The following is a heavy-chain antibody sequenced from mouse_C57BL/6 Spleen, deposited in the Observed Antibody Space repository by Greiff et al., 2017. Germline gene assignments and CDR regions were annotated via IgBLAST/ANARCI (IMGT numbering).Heavy chain of an antibody. CDR1: GYAFSSSW. CDR2: IYPGDGDT. J-gene: IGHJ1*03. Sequence: VQLQQSGPELVKPGASVKISCKASGYAFSSSWMNWVKQRPGKGLEWIGRIYPGDGDTNYNGKFKGKATLTADKSSSTAYMQLSSLTSEDSAVYFCADYGSTPWYFDVWGTGTTVTVSS. V-gene: IGHV1-82*01. CDR3: ADYGSTPWYFDV. D-gene: IGHD1-1*01.